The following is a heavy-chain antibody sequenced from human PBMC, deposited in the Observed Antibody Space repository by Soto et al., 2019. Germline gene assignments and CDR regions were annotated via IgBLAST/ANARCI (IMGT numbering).Heavy chain of an antibody. V-gene: IGHV4-39*01. D-gene: IGHD6-19*01. CDR3: ARLSRIAVAGTSNWYFDL. CDR1: GGSISSSSYY. J-gene: IGHJ2*01. CDR2: IYYSGST. Sequence: QLQLQESGPGLVKPSETLSLTCTVSGGSISSSSYYWGWIRQPPGKGLEWIGSIYYSGSTYYNPSRKSRVTISVDTSKNQFSLKLSSVTAADTAVYYCARLSRIAVAGTSNWYFDLWGRGTLVTVSS.